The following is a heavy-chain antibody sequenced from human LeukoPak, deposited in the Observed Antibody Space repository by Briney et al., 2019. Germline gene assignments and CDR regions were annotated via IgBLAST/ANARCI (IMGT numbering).Heavy chain of an antibody. CDR2: ISHDGSNK. D-gene: IGHD1-26*01. CDR3: AKDPSGSYLRGYFDY. J-gene: IGHJ4*02. V-gene: IGHV3-30*18. Sequence: PGGSLRLSCAASGFTFSSYGMHWVRQAPGKGLEWVAVISHDGSNKYYADSVKGRFTISRDNSKNTLYLQMNSLRAEDTAVYYCAKDPSGSYLRGYFDYWGQGTLVTVSS. CDR1: GFTFSSYG.